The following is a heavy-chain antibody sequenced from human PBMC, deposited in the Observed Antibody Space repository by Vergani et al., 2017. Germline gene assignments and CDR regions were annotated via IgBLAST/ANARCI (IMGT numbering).Heavy chain of an antibody. D-gene: IGHD6-19*01. V-gene: IGHV4-61*01. CDR2: IYYSGST. CDR3: ARGTNSISSGWYGGWFDP. J-gene: IGHJ5*02. CDR1: GGSVSSGSYY. Sequence: QVQLQESGPGLVKPSETLSLTCTVSGGSVSSGSYYWSWIRQPPGKGLEWIGYIYYSGSTNYNPSLKSRVTISVDTSKNQFSLKLSSVTAADTAVYYCARGTNSISSGWYGGWFDPWGQGTLVTVSS.